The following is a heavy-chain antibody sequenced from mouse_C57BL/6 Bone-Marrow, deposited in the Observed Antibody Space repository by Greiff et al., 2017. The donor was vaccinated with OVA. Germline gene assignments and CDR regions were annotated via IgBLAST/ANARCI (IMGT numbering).Heavy chain of an antibody. CDR3: ARDYYGREKGSYFDY. CDR2: IYYSGTI. V-gene: IGHV3-5*01. J-gene: IGHJ2*01. D-gene: IGHD1-1*01. CDR1: GISITTGNYR. Sequence: EVKLQESGPGLVKPSQPVFLTCTVTGISITTGNYRWSWIRQFPGNKLEWIGYIYYSGTITYNPSLTSRTTITRDTPKNQFFLEMNSLTAEDTATYYCARDYYGREKGSYFDYWGQGTTLTVSS.